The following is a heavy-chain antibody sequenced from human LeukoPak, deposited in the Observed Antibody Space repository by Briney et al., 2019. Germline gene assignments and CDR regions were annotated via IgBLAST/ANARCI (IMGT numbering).Heavy chain of an antibody. CDR3: ARGDWGYVWGSYPPWRIDY. CDR2: INPSGGST. D-gene: IGHD3-16*02. Sequence: RASVKVSCKASGYTFTSYYMHWVRQAPGQGLEWMGIINPSGGSTSYAQKFQGRVTMTRDTSTSTVYMELSSLRSEDTAMYYCARGDWGYVWGSYPPWRIDYWGQGTLVTVSS. CDR1: GYTFTSYY. V-gene: IGHV1-46*01. J-gene: IGHJ4*02.